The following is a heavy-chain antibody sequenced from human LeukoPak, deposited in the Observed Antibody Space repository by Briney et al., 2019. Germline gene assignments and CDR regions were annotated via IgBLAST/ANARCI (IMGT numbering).Heavy chain of an antibody. CDR1: GFTIGTAW. J-gene: IGHJ6*04. Sequence: GGSLRLSCVRSGFTIGTAWMSWVRQAPGKGLEWLAHIKSEGEGATTDYAAPAKGRFAISRDDSKNMIYLQMSSLKIDDTAIYYCIAHFPYFYGFDVWGKGTTVTVSS. D-gene: IGHD3-3*02. CDR2: IKSEGEGATT. CDR3: IAHFPYFYGFDV. V-gene: IGHV3-15*01.